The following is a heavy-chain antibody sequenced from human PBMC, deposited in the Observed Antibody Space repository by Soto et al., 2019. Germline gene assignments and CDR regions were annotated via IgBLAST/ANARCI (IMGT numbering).Heavy chain of an antibody. J-gene: IGHJ4*02. CDR1: GGTFSNYP. V-gene: IGHV1-69*01. CDR3: ARGLYCGGGCYSHFDY. D-gene: IGHD2-21*02. CDR2: IIPIFGTT. Sequence: VQLVQSGAEVKKPGSSVKVSCKASGGTFSNYPFLWVRQAPGQGLDWMGGIIPIFGTTDYGQRFQGRVTITADESTTTAYMELSSLRSDDTAVYYCARGLYCGGGCYSHFDYWGQGTLVTVSS.